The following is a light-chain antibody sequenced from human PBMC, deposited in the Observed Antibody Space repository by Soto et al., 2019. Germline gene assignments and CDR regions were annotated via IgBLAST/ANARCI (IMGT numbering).Light chain of an antibody. Sequence: ALTQPPSASGSPGQSVTISCTGTSSDVGGYNYVSWYQQHPGKAPKVMIFEVSKRPSGVPDRFSGSKSGNTASLTVSGLQAEDEADYYCSSYAGSDSPYVFGTGTKLTVL. J-gene: IGLJ1*01. V-gene: IGLV2-8*01. CDR2: EVS. CDR3: SSYAGSDSPYV. CDR1: SSDVGGYNY.